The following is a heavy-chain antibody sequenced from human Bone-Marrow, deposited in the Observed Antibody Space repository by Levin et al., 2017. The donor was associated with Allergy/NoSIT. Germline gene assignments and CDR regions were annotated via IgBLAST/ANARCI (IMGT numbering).Heavy chain of an antibody. D-gene: IGHD1/OR15-1a*01. CDR2: VIPIYGTA. Sequence: SVKVSCKASGGSFSYYAIAWVRQAPGQGLEYMGGVIPIYGTAKYAQKFQGRVTITADGPTNTAYMELSSLRSEDTAVYYCARGVVSGTYYHYYMDVWGKGTTVIVSS. V-gene: IGHV1-69*13. J-gene: IGHJ6*03. CDR3: ARGVVSGTYYHYYMDV. CDR1: GGSFSYYA.